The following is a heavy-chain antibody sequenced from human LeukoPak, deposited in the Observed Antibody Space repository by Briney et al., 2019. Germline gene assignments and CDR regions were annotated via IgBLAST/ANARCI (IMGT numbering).Heavy chain of an antibody. V-gene: IGHV1-69*13. CDR2: IIPIFGTA. Sequence: ASVKVSCKASGGNFSSYAISWVRQAPGQGLEWMGGIIPIFGTANYAQKFQGRVTIIADESTSTAYMELSSLRSEDTAVYYCARCSGGSCYYFDYWGQGTLVTVSS. J-gene: IGHJ4*02. CDR3: ARCSGGSCYYFDY. CDR1: GGNFSSYA. D-gene: IGHD2-15*01.